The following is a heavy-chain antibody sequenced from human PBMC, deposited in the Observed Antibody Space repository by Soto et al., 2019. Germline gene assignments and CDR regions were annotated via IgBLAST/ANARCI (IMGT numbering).Heavy chain of an antibody. Sequence: QVQLVESGGGVVQPGRSLRLSCAASGFTFSSYAMHWVRQAPGKGLEWVAVISYDGSNKYYADSVKGRFTISRDNSKNTLYLQMNSLRAEDTAVYYCAGEYSGYDIYFDYWGQGTVVPVSS. CDR2: ISYDGSNK. D-gene: IGHD5-12*01. V-gene: IGHV3-30-3*01. CDR1: GFTFSSYA. J-gene: IGHJ4*02. CDR3: AGEYSGYDIYFDY.